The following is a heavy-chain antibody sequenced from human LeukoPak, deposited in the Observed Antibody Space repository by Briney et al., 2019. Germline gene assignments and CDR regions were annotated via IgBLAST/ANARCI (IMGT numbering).Heavy chain of an antibody. CDR2: AGSSSR. V-gene: IGHV3-23*01. J-gene: IGHJ6*03. CDR1: GFSFSNYA. Sequence: GGSLRLSCLASGFSFSNYAMNWVHQAPGKGLEWVSNAGSSSRLYGDSVKGRFSVSRDNSKNTLYLQMNSLRADDTAVYYCAKQRGALRENYYMDVWGKGTTVTVSS. CDR3: AKQRGALRENYYMDV.